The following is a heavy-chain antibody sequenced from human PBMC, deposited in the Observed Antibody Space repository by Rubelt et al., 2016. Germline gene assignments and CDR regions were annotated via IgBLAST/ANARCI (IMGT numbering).Heavy chain of an antibody. D-gene: IGHD5-24*01. V-gene: IGHV1-3*04. CDR1: GYTFTPFV. CDR3: ATRDGYNYYRVDY. CDR2: IKTGNGNT. J-gene: IGHJ4*02. Sequence: QVQLVQSGAEVKKPGASVKVSCKASGYTFTPFVINWVRQAPGHGLAWLGWIKTGNGNTKNAQKFQGRVTITRDTAARRAYMELNSLTSEDTAVYYCATRDGYNYYRVDYWGQGTLVTVSS.